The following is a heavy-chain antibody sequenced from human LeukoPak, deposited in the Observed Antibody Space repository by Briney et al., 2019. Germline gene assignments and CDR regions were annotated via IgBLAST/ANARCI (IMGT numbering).Heavy chain of an antibody. CDR1: GFTFSSYA. Sequence: GGSLRLSCAASGFTFSSYAMSWVRQAPGKGLEWVSAISGSGGSTYYADSVKGRFTISRDNSKNTLYLQINSLRAEDTAVYYCAKDQSITMIVVVIPGQFDYWGQGTLVTVSS. CDR2: ISGSGGST. V-gene: IGHV3-23*01. D-gene: IGHD3-22*01. J-gene: IGHJ4*02. CDR3: AKDQSITMIVVVIPGQFDY.